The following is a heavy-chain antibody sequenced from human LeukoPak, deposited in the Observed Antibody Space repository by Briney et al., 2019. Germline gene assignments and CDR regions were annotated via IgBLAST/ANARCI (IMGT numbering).Heavy chain of an antibody. CDR1: GFTFSGSA. Sequence: GGSLRLSCAASGFTFSGSAMHWVRQASGKGLEWVGRIRSKANSYATAYAASVKGRFTISRDDSKNTAYLQMNSLKTEDTAVYYCTRAPVVVTAILYYYYYMDVWGKGTTVTISS. D-gene: IGHD2-21*02. J-gene: IGHJ6*03. CDR3: TRAPVVVTAILYYYYYMDV. CDR2: IRSKANSYAT. V-gene: IGHV3-73*01.